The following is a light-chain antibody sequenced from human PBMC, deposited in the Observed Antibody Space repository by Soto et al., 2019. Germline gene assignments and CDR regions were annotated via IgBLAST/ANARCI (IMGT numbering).Light chain of an antibody. CDR3: QQYGSSRT. J-gene: IGKJ1*01. CDR1: QSVSSSY. Sequence: EIVLTQSPGTRSLSPGERATLSCRASQSVSSSYLAWYQQKPGQAPRLLIYGASSRATGIPDRFSGSGSGTVFTLTISRLEPEDFAVYYCQQYGSSRTFGQGTKVEIK. CDR2: GAS. V-gene: IGKV3-20*01.